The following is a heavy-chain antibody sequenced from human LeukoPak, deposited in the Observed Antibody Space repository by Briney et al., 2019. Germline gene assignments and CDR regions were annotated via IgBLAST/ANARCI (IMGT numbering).Heavy chain of an antibody. CDR1: GGSISSGSYY. D-gene: IGHD3-16*01. Sequence: SQTLSLTCTVSGGSISSGSYYWSWIRQPAGKGLEWIGRIYTSGSTNYNPSLKSRVTMSVDTSKNQFSLKLSSVTAADTAMYYCARERRNYGYFDYWGQGTLVTVSS. CDR2: IYTSGST. CDR3: ARERRNYGYFDY. V-gene: IGHV4-61*02. J-gene: IGHJ4*02.